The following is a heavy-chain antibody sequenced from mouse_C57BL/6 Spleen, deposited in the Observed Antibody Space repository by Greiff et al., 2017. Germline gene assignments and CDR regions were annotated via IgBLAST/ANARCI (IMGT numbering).Heavy chain of an antibody. CDR3: ARRASYDEGWYFDV. V-gene: IGHV1-50*01. D-gene: IGHD2-12*01. Sequence: QVQLQQPGAELVKPGASVKLSCKASGYTFTSYWMQWVKQRPGQGLEWIGEIDPSDSYTNYNQKFKGKATLTVDTSSSTAYMQLSSLTSEDSAVYYCARRASYDEGWYFDVWGTGTTVTVSS. J-gene: IGHJ1*03. CDR1: GYTFTSYW. CDR2: IDPSDSYT.